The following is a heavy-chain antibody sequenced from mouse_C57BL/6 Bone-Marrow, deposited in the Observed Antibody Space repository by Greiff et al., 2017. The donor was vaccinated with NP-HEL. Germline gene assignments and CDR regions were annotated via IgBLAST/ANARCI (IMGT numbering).Heavy chain of an antibody. CDR1: GFTFSSYA. D-gene: IGHD1-1*01. J-gene: IGHJ4*01. CDR2: ISSGGDYI. Sequence: EVKLVESGEGLVKPGGSLKLSCAASGFTFSSYAMSWVRQTPEKRLEWVAYISSGGDYIYYADTVKGRFPISRDNARNTLYLQMSSLKSEDTAMYYCTRASIYYYGSSYAMDYWGQGTSVTVSS. V-gene: IGHV5-9-1*02. CDR3: TRASIYYYGSSYAMDY.